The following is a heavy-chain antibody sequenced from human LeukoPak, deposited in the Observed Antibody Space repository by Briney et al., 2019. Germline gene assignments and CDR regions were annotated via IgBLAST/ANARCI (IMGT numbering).Heavy chain of an antibody. V-gene: IGHV3-23*01. CDR2: ISASYGST. CDR3: AKRLSVVVPAAPDY. CDR1: GFTFSSYA. D-gene: IGHD2-2*01. Sequence: GGSLRLSCAASGFTFSSYAMSWVRQAPGKGLEWVSAISASYGSTYYADSVKGRFTISRDNSKNTLYLQMNSLRAEDTAVYYCAKRLSVVVPAAPDYWGQGTLVTVSS. J-gene: IGHJ4*02.